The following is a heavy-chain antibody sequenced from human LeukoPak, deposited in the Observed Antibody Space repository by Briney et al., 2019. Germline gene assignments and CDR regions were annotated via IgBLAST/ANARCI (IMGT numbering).Heavy chain of an antibody. CDR1: GYRFTSYW. Sequence: GEPLKISCKGSGYRFTSYWIAWVRQMPGKGLESMGIIYPGDSDTRYSPSFQGQVTISADKSISTAYLQWSSLKASDTAMYYCARGLGYSGSWYFDYWGQGTLVTVSS. V-gene: IGHV5-51*01. D-gene: IGHD6-13*01. J-gene: IGHJ4*02. CDR2: IYPGDSDT. CDR3: ARGLGYSGSWYFDY.